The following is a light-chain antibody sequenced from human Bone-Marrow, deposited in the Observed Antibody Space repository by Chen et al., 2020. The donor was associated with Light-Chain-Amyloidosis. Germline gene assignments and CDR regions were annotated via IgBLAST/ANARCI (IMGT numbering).Light chain of an antibody. Sequence: SYVLTQPSSVSVAPGQTATIACGGNNIGSTSVHWYQQTPGQAPLLAVYDDSDRPSGIPERLSGSNSGNPATLTISRVEAGDEADDYCQVWDRSSDRPVFGGGTKLTVL. CDR2: DDS. CDR1: NIGSTS. CDR3: QVWDRSSDRPV. J-gene: IGLJ3*02. V-gene: IGLV3-21*02.